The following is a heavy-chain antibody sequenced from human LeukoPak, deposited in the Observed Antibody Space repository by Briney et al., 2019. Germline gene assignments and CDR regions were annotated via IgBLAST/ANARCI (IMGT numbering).Heavy chain of an antibody. CDR3: ARGAVAAVYYYYYMDV. D-gene: IGHD6-19*01. Sequence: GGSLRLSCGASGFTFSSSGMHWVRQAPGKGLEWVANIKQDGSEKYYVDSVKGRFTISRDNAKNSLYLQMNSLRAEDTAVYYCARGAVAAVYYYYYMDVWGKGTTVTVSS. CDR2: IKQDGSEK. CDR1: GFTFSSSG. J-gene: IGHJ6*03. V-gene: IGHV3-7*04.